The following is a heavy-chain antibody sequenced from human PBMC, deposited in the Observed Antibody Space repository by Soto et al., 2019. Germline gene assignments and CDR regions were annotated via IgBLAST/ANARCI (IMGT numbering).Heavy chain of an antibody. CDR2: IIPILGIA. CDR3: ARGDILTGSKYYNYGMDV. Sequence: ASVKVSCKASGGTFSSYTISWVRQAPGQGLEWMGRIIPILGIANYAQKFQGRVTITADKSTSTAYMELSSLRSEDTAVYYCARGDILTGSKYYNYGMDVWGQGTTVTVSS. D-gene: IGHD3-9*01. V-gene: IGHV1-69*02. J-gene: IGHJ6*02. CDR1: GGTFSSYT.